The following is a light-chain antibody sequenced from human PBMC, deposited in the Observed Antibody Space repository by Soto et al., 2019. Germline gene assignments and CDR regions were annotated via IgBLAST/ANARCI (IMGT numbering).Light chain of an antibody. CDR2: GAS. Sequence: EIVMTQSPATLSVSPGERATLSCRASQSVSSNLAWYQQKPGQAPRLLIYGASTRATGIPARFSGSGSGTEFTLTISRVAPEDYAVYYCQQYNTSPWTFGQGTKVDIK. CDR3: QQYNTSPWT. J-gene: IGKJ1*01. V-gene: IGKV3-15*01. CDR1: QSVSSN.